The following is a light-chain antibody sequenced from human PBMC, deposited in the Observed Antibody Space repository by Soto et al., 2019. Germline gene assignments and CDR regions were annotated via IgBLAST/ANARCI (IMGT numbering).Light chain of an antibody. J-gene: IGKJ1*01. V-gene: IGKV3-11*01. CDR1: QSVSTY. CDR2: DAT. Sequence: EIVLTQSPATLSLSPGERATLSCRASQSVSTYLAWYQQKPGQAPRRLIYDATNRATGIPGRFSGSGGGTDFTLTISSLEPEDFAVYYCQQRSTWPWTFGQGTKVEIK. CDR3: QQRSTWPWT.